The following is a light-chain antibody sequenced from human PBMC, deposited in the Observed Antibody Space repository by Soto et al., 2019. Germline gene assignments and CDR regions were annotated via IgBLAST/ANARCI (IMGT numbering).Light chain of an antibody. J-gene: IGLJ2*01. CDR1: NLGDKY. CDR3: QAWYSTNVV. Sequence: SYELTQPPSVSVSPGQTASINCSGENLGDKYVCWYQQKPGQSPVLVIFQDTKRPSGIPERFSGSNSGNTASLTISGTQSMDEAAYFCQAWYSTNVVFGGATKLTVL. CDR2: QDT. V-gene: IGLV3-1*01.